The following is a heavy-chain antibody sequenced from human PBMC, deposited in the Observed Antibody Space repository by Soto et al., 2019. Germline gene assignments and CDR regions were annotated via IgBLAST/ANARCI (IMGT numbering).Heavy chain of an antibody. D-gene: IGHD6-6*01. Sequence: QVQLVESGGGLVKPGGSLRLSCAASGFTFSDYYMTGFRQAPGKGLEWVSYISSTSAYTDYADSLKGRFTISRDNANNILYLQMGSLRDEDTAVYFCARDPSRRAPPDYWGQGTLVTVSS. V-gene: IGHV3-11*05. J-gene: IGHJ4*02. CDR1: GFTFSDYY. CDR2: ISSTSAYT. CDR3: ARDPSRRAPPDY.